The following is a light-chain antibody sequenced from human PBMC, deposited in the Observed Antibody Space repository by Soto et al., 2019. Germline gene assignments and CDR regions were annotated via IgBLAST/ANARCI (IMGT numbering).Light chain of an antibody. CDR3: QQYNNWPRT. V-gene: IGKV3-15*01. Sequence: EIVMTQSPATLSVPPGERATLSCRASQSVSSNLAWYQQKPGQAPRLLIYGASTRATGIPARFSGSGSGTEFTLTISSLQSEDFAVYYCQQYNNWPRTFGQATPTGD. CDR1: QSVSSN. CDR2: GAS. J-gene: IGKJ5*01.